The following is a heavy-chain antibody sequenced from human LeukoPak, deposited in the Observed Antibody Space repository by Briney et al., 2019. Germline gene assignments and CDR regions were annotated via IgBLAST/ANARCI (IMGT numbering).Heavy chain of an antibody. J-gene: IGHJ4*02. D-gene: IGHD3-10*01. CDR3: AGYGSGSYYFDY. V-gene: IGHV1-3*01. CDR2: INAGNGNT. CDR1: GYTFTSYA. Sequence: GASVKVSCKASGYTFTSYAMHWVRQAPGQRLEWMGWINAGNGNTKYSQKFQGRVTITRDTSASTAYMELSSLRSEDTAVYYCAGYGSGSYYFDYWGQGTLVTVSS.